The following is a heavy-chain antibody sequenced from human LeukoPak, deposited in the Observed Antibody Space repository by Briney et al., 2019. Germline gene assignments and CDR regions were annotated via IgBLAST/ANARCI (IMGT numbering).Heavy chain of an antibody. V-gene: IGHV4-38-2*01. CDR1: GYSISSGYY. J-gene: IGHJ4*02. Sequence: PSETLSLTCAVPGYSISSGYYWGWIRQPPGKGLEWIGSIYHSGSTYYNPSLKSRVTISVDTSKNQFSLKLSSVTAADTAVYYCARRGRYCSSTSCYYDDYWGQGTLVTVSS. CDR3: ARRGRYCSSTSCYYDDY. D-gene: IGHD2-2*01. CDR2: IYHSGST.